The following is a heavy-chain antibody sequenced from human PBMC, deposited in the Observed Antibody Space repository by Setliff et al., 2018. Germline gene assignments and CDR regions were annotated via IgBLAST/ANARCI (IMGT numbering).Heavy chain of an antibody. CDR1: GFTFSIHG. V-gene: IGHV3-30*02. D-gene: IGHD6-19*01. J-gene: IGHJ4*02. CDR2: IRYDGSDK. Sequence: GESLKLSCAASGFTFSIHGMHWVRQAPGKGLEWVAFIRYDGSDKYYADSVKGRFTISRDNSKNTLYLQMNSLRSEDTSVYYCAKPGGEYSSGWYYFDYWGQGTLVTVSS. CDR3: AKPGGEYSSGWYYFDY.